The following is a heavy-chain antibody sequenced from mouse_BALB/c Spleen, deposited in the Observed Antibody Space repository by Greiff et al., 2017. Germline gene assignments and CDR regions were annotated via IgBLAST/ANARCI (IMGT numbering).Heavy chain of an antibody. CDR3: ARDEDDYDPYAMDY. V-gene: IGHV5-6-3*01. CDR1: GFTFSSYG. Sequence: EVKLMESGGGLVQPGGSLKLSCAASGFTFSSYGMSWVRQTPDKRLELVATINSNGGSTYYPDSVKGRFTISRDNAKNTLYLQMSSLKSEDTAMYYCARDEDDYDPYAMDYWGQGTSVTVSS. CDR2: INSNGGST. D-gene: IGHD2-4*01. J-gene: IGHJ4*01.